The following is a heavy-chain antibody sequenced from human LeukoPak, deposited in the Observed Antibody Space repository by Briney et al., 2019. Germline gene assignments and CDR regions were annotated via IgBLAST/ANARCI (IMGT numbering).Heavy chain of an antibody. D-gene: IGHD3-22*01. V-gene: IGHV3-33*01. Sequence: GGSLRLSCAASGFTFSSYGMHWVRQAPGKGLEWVAVIWYDGSNKYYADSVKGRFTISRDNSKNTLYLQMNSLRAEDTAVYYCARGRNYYDSSGYDQPFDYWGQGTLVTVSS. CDR3: ARGRNYYDSSGYDQPFDY. CDR2: IWYDGSNK. CDR1: GFTFSSYG. J-gene: IGHJ4*02.